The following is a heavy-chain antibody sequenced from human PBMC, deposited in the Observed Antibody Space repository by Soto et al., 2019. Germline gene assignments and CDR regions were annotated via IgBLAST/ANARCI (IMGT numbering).Heavy chain of an antibody. CDR3: ARDRSSSWSSASYFDY. D-gene: IGHD6-13*01. CDR1: GGSISSYY. J-gene: IGHJ4*02. V-gene: IGHV4-4*07. Sequence: LSLTCTVSGGSISSYYWSWIRQPAGKGLEWIGRTYTSGSTNYNPSLKSRVTMSVDTSKNQFSLKLSSVTAADTAVYYCARDRSSSWSSASYFDYWGQGTLVTVSS. CDR2: TYTSGST.